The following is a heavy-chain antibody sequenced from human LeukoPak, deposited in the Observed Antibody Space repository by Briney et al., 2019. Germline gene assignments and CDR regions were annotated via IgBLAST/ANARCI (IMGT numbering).Heavy chain of an antibody. V-gene: IGHV4-59*12. J-gene: IGHJ4*02. D-gene: IGHD6-19*01. CDR2: IYYSGST. Sequence: ESSETLSLTCTVSGGSISSYYWSWIRQPPGKGLEWIGYIYYSGSTNYNPSLKSRVTISVDTSKNQFSLKLSSVTAADTAVYYCASLRYSSGWYLRAWDYWGQGTLVTVSS. CDR3: ASLRYSSGWYLRAWDY. CDR1: GGSISSYY.